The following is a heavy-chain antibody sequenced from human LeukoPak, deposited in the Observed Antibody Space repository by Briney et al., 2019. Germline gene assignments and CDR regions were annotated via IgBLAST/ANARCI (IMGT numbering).Heavy chain of an antibody. J-gene: IGHJ4*02. D-gene: IGHD3-10*01. V-gene: IGHV6-1*01. Sequence: PSQTLSLTCAISGDTFSSNSAAWDWIRQSPSRGLEWLGRTYYRSKWYNDYAVSVKSRITINPDTSKNQFSLQLNAVTPEDTAVYYCVRELYFGSGTYYPAFDSWGQGTLVTVSS. CDR3: VRELYFGSGTYYPAFDS. CDR2: TYYRSKWYN. CDR1: GDTFSSNSAA.